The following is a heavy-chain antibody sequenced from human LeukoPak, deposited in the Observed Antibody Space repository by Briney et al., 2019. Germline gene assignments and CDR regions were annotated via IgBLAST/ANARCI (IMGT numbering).Heavy chain of an antibody. Sequence: GASVTVSCTASGGTFSSYAISWVRQAPGQGLEWMGGIIPIFGTANYAQKFQGRVTITADESMSTAYMELSSLRSEDTAVYYCARFDCSSTSCDKDYWGQGTLVIVSS. V-gene: IGHV1-69*13. D-gene: IGHD2-2*01. CDR1: GGTFSSYA. CDR3: ARFDCSSTSCDKDY. J-gene: IGHJ4*02. CDR2: IIPIFGTA.